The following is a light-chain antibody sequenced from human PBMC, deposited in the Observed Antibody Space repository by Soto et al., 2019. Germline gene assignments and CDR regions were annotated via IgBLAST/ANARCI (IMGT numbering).Light chain of an antibody. V-gene: IGKV3-20*01. J-gene: IGKJ3*01. CDR1: QSVNTSY. CDR2: CAS. CDR3: QHYCTSAL. Sequence: EIVLTQSPGTLSLSPGERATLFCRASQSVNTSYLAWYQQRPGQAPRLLIYCASGRATGIPDRFGVSASGTDFALTISRLESEDFAVYYCQHYCTSALFGPGTKVDIK.